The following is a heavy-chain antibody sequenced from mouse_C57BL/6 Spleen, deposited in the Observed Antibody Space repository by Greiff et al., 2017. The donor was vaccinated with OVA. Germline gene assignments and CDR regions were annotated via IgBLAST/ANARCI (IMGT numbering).Heavy chain of an antibody. V-gene: IGHV1-15*01. CDR2: IDPETGGT. CDR1: GYTFTDYE. J-gene: IGHJ4*01. Sequence: QVQLKESGAELVRPGASVTLSCKASGYTFTDYEMHWVKQTPVHGLEWIGAIDPETGGTAYNQKFKGKAILTADKSSSTAYMELRSLTSEDSAVYYCTRMGRRGYAMDYWGQGTSVTVSS. CDR3: TRMGRRGYAMDY.